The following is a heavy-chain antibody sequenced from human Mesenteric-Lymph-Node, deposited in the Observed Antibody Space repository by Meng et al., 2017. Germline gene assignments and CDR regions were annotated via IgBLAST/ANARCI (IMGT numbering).Heavy chain of an antibody. V-gene: IGHV3-23*01. CDR1: GFTFSSYA. CDR2: ISGSGGST. D-gene: IGHD3-10*01. J-gene: IGHJ3*02. CDR3: ASFAWHSKGKSIDI. Sequence: GESLKISCAASGFTFSSYAMSWVRQAPGKGLEWVSAISGSGGSTYYADSVKGRFTISRDNSKNTLYLQMNSLRAEDAAMYYCASFAWHSKGKSIDIWGQGTRVTVSS.